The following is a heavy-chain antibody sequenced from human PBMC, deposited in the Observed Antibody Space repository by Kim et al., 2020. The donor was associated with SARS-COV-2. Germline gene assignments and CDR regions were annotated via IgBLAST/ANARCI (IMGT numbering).Heavy chain of an antibody. CDR2: IYHSGST. CDR1: GGSMSSIIW. J-gene: IGHJ5*02. Sequence: SETLSLTCTVSGGSMSSIIWWSWVRQPPGQGLEWIGGIYHSGSTSYNPSLKSRVTMSLDKSKNQFSLMLPTVTAAATAVYSCARVDAWSLIFHLWGHGT. V-gene: IGHV4-4*02. D-gene: IGHD3-16*02. CDR3: ARVDAWSLIFHL.